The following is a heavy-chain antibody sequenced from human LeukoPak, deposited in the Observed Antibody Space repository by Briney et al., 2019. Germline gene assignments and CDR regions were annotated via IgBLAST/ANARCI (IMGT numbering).Heavy chain of an antibody. CDR3: TTDPQHDILTGFVFYYYYYYMDV. Sequence: PGGSLRLSCAASGFTFSNAWMSWVRPAPGKGLEWVGRIKSKTDGGTTGYAAPVKGRFTISRDDSKNTPYLQMNSLKTEDTAVYYCTTDPQHDILTGFVFYYYYYYMDVWGKGTTVTVSS. J-gene: IGHJ6*03. CDR1: GFTFSNAW. CDR2: IKSKTDGGTT. D-gene: IGHD3-9*01. V-gene: IGHV3-15*01.